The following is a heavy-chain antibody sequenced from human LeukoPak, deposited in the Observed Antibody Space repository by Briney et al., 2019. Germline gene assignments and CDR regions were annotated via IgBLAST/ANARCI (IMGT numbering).Heavy chain of an antibody. D-gene: IGHD1-26*01. CDR1: GDSVSKTTYY. Sequence: PSETLSLTCSVSGDSVSKTTYYWGWIRQPPGKGLEWIGSIYYGGTTYYSPSLKSRVTISLDTSKNQFSLNLSSVTAADTAVYYCARVGAGTGGYFDSWGQGTPVTVSS. J-gene: IGHJ4*02. CDR3: ARVGAGTGGYFDS. V-gene: IGHV4-39*07. CDR2: IYYGGTT.